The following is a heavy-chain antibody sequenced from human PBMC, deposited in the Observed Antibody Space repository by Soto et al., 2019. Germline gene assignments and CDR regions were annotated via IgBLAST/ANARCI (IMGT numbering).Heavy chain of an antibody. CDR2: ISGSGGST. V-gene: IGHV3-23*01. J-gene: IGHJ6*02. CDR1: GFTFSSYA. CDR3: AKDAQMVRGLIYYYGMDV. D-gene: IGHD3-10*01. Sequence: EMQLLESGGGLVQPGGSLRLSCAASGFTFSSYAMSWVRQAPGKGLEWVSAISGSGGSTYYADSVKGRFTISRDNSKNTLYLQMNSLRAEDTAVYYCAKDAQMVRGLIYYYGMDVWGQGTTVTVSS.